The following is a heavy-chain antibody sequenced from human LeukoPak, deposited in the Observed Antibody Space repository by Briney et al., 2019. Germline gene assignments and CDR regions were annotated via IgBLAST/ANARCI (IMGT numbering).Heavy chain of an antibody. J-gene: IGHJ3*02. D-gene: IGHD6-19*01. CDR1: GGTFSRYA. CDR3: ARGRGSGWNDAFDI. V-gene: IGHV1-69*04. Sequence: VASVKVSCKASGGTFSRYAISWVRQAPGQGLEWMGRIIPILGIANYAQKFQGRVTITADKSTSTAYMELSSLRSEDTAVYYCARGRGSGWNDAFDIWGQGTMVTVSS. CDR2: IIPILGIA.